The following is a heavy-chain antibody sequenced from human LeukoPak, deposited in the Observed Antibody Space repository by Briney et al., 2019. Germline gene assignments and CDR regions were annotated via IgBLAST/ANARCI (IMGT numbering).Heavy chain of an antibody. CDR3: ARDNNDSEDY. V-gene: IGHV3-33*01. CDR1: GFTFSNHG. D-gene: IGHD3-22*01. Sequence: PGRSLRLSCAASGFTFSNHGMHWVRQAPGKGLEWVAVIWYDGSDEYYADSVKGRFTISRGNSKNTLYLQMNSLRAEDTAVYYCARDNNDSEDYWGQGTLVTVSS. CDR2: IWYDGSDE. J-gene: IGHJ4*02.